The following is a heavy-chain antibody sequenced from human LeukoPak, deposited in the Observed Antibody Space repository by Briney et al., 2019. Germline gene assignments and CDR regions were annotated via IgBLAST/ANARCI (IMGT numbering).Heavy chain of an antibody. D-gene: IGHD1-7*01. J-gene: IGHJ4*02. Sequence: PGGSLRLSCAASGFTFSSYAMSWVRQAPGKGLEWVSAISGSGGSTYYADSVKGRFTISRDNSKNTLYLQMSSLRAEDTAVYYCARNWNYRYYFDYWGQGTLVTVSS. CDR1: GFTFSSYA. CDR3: ARNWNYRYYFDY. CDR2: ISGSGGST. V-gene: IGHV3-23*01.